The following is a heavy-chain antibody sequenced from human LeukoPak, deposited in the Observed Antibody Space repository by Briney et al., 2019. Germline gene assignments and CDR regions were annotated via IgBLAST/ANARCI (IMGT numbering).Heavy chain of an antibody. CDR1: GGSISSYY. D-gene: IGHD1-26*01. CDR2: IFCSGSTTYS. V-gene: IGHV4-59*01. J-gene: IGHJ4*02. CDR3: AALVGPTKAIDY. Sequence: SETLSLTCTVSGGSISSYYWSWIRQPPGKGLEWIGYIFCSGSTTYSKYNPSLKRRVTISVDTSKNQFSLRLTSVTAADTAVYYCAALVGPTKAIDYWGQGTLVTVSS.